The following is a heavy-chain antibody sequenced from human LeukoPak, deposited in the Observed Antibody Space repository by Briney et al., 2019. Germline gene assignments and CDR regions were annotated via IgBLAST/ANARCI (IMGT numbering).Heavy chain of an antibody. V-gene: IGHV3-7*01. J-gene: IGHJ4*02. CDR2: IKQDGSEK. CDR3: AREGQSPGYGGKPGDD. CDR1: GFTVSNSF. D-gene: IGHD4-23*01. Sequence: GGSLRLSCAASGFTVSNSFMSWVRQAPGKGLEWVANIKQDGSEKYYVDSVKGRFTISRDNAKNSLYLQMNSLRAEDTAVYYCAREGQSPGYGGKPGDDWGQGTLVIVSS.